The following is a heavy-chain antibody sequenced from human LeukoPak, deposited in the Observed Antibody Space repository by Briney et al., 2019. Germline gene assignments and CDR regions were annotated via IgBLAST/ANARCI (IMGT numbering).Heavy chain of an antibody. CDR3: ARGMNNYYGSESHGY. Sequence: PSETLSLTCTVSGGSISSSSYYWGWIRQPPGKGLEWIGSIYYSGSTYYNPSLKSRVTISVDTSKNQFSLKLSSVTAADTAVYYCARGMNNYYGSESHGYWGQGTLVTVSS. J-gene: IGHJ4*02. D-gene: IGHD3-10*01. V-gene: IGHV4-39*01. CDR2: IYYSGST. CDR1: GGSISSSSYY.